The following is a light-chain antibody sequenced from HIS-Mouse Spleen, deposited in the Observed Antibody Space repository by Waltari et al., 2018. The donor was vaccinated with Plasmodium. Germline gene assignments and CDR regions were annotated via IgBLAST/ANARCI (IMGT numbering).Light chain of an antibody. CDR1: QGISSY. CDR2: AAS. CDR3: QQLNSYP. J-gene: IGKJ2*01. Sequence: DIQLTQSPSFLSASVGDRVTITCRASQGISSYLAWYQQKPGKAPKLLIYAASTLQSGVPSRFSGSGSVTEFPLTISSLQPEDFATYYCQQLNSYPFGQGTKLEIK. V-gene: IGKV1-9*01.